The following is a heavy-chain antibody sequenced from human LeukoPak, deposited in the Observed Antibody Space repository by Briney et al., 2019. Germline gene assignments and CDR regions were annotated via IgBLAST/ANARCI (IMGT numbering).Heavy chain of an antibody. CDR1: GFTFSNYW. J-gene: IGHJ4*02. V-gene: IGHV3-74*01. CDR2: INPAGNYT. CDR3: VCRFADF. Sequence: GGSLRLSCAASGFTFSNYWMHWVCQTPEEGLVWVSRINPAGNYTTYADSVKGRFTISRDNAKNTLYLQMNSLRDEDTAVYYCVCRFADFWGQGTLVTVSS. D-gene: IGHD3-3*01.